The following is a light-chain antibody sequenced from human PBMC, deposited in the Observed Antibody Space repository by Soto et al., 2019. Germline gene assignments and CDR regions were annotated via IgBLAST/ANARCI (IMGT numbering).Light chain of an antibody. CDR3: LLYYGAAVV. Sequence: QAVVTQEPSLTVSPGGTVTLTCASSTGPVTSDYYPNWFQQKPGQAPRALFYSTTKKHSWTPARFSGSLLGGKAALTLSGVQPVDEADYYCLLYYGAAVVFGGGTKLTVL. CDR2: STT. CDR1: TGPVTSDYY. V-gene: IGLV7-43*01. J-gene: IGLJ2*01.